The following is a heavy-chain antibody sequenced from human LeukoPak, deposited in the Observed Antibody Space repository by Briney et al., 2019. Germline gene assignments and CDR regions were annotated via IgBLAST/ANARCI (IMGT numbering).Heavy chain of an antibody. CDR1: GYTLSELC. CDR2: CNPEDGET. D-gene: IGHD6-6*01. V-gene: IGHV1-24*01. CDR3: ARDRYSSSYNWFDP. J-gene: IGHJ5*02. Sequence: ASVKVSCKVSGYTLSELCMHWVRQAPGKGLEWMGGCNPEDGETIYAQKFQARVTMTEDTSTDTAYMELSSLRSEDTAVYYCARDRYSSSYNWFDPWGQGTLVTVSS.